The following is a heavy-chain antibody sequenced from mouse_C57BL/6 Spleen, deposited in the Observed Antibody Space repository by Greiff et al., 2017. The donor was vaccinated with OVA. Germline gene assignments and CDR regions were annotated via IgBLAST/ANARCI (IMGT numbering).Heavy chain of an antibody. CDR2: IDPEDGDT. J-gene: IGHJ1*03. Sequence: VQLQQSGAELVRPGASVKLSCTASGFNIKDYYMHWVKQRPEQGLEWIGRIDPEDGDTEYAPKFQGKATMTADTSSNTAYLQLSSLTSEDTAVYYCTTRRYDYVVGYFDVWGTGTTVTVSS. V-gene: IGHV14-1*01. CDR3: TTRRYDYVVGYFDV. CDR1: GFNIKDYY. D-gene: IGHD2-4*01.